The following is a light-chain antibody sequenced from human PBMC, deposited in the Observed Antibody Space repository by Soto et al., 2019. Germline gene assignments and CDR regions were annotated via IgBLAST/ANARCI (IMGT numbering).Light chain of an antibody. CDR2: EVS. V-gene: IGLV2-14*01. Sequence: QSALTHPASVSGSPGRSITISGAGTSSDVGPYNYVSWYQLHPGKAPKLMIFEVSNRPSGVSNRFSGSKSGNTASLTISGLQAEDEADYYCSSYTSTDTLYVFGTGTKVTVL. CDR1: SSDVGPYNY. J-gene: IGLJ1*01. CDR3: SSYTSTDTLYV.